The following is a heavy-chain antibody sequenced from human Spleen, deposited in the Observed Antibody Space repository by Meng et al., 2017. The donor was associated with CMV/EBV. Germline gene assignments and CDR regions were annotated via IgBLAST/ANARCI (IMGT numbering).Heavy chain of an antibody. CDR3: ARDSGSINYNYFYHGMDV. D-gene: IGHD3-10*01. Sequence: GESLKISCAASAFTFSNYGMSWVRQVPGKGLEWVSAISGSGDSTYYADSVQGRFTISRDNTKNSLYLQMNSLRAEDTAVYYCARDSGSINYNYFYHGMDVWGQGTTVTVSS. J-gene: IGHJ6*02. V-gene: IGHV3-23*01. CDR1: AFTFSNYG. CDR2: ISGSGDST.